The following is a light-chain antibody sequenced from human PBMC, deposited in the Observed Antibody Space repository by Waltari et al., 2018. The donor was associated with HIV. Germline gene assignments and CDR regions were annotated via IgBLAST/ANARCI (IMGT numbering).Light chain of an antibody. CDR3: TAWDDSLSVWV. CDR2: RNN. J-gene: IGLJ3*02. V-gene: IGLV1-47*01. CDR1: SSNIGSKY. Sequence: QSVLTQPPSASGTPGRRVTISCSGSSSNIGSKYVYWYQQLPGTAPKLVIYRNNQRPSGVPDRFSGSKSGTSASLAISGLRSEDEADYYCTAWDDSLSVWVFGGGTKLTVL.